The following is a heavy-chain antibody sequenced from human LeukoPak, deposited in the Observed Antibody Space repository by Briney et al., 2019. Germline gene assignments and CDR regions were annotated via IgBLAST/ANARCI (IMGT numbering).Heavy chain of an antibody. D-gene: IGHD6-19*01. J-gene: IGHJ4*02. CDR3: ARDWGGSSGYYFDY. CDR1: GGSISSSSYY. V-gene: IGHV4-61*02. CDR2: IYTSGST. Sequence: PSETLSLTCTVSGGSISSSSYYWGWIRQPAGKGLEWIGRIYTSGSTNYNPSLKSRVTMSVDTSKNQFSLKLSSVTAADTAVYYCARDWGGSSGYYFDYWGQGTLVTVSS.